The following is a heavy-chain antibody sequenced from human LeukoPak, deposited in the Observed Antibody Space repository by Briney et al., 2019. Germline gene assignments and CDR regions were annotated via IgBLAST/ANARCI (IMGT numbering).Heavy chain of an antibody. Sequence: ASLKVSCKVSGYTLTELSMHWVRQAPGKGLEWMGGFEPEDGETIYAQKFQGRVTMTEDTSTDTAYMELSSLRSEDTAVYYCATGQYCSSTSCSAFDIWGQGTMVTVSS. CDR1: GYTLTELS. D-gene: IGHD2-2*01. J-gene: IGHJ3*02. V-gene: IGHV1-24*01. CDR3: ATGQYCSSTSCSAFDI. CDR2: FEPEDGET.